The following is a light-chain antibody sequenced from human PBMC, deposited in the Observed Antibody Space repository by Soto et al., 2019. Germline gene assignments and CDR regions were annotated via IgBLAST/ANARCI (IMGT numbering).Light chain of an antibody. CDR1: QSVSYD. CDR3: QQYCISGT. CDR2: YAS. V-gene: IGKV3-20*01. J-gene: IGKJ1*01. Sequence: EIELTPAPVPPSLYQQGRATLSFRASQSVSYDLAWYQQKPGQAPMLLIYYASGSATGVPDSVSGSGSGTDFTLTISRLEPEDFAVYYWQQYCISGTFGQGTKVDIK.